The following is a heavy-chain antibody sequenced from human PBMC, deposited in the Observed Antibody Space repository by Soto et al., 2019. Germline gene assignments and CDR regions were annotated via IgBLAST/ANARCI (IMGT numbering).Heavy chain of an antibody. D-gene: IGHD4-17*01. CDR1: GFIFNSFA. Sequence: EVQLLEFGGGLVQPGGSLRLSCAASGFIFNSFAMTWVRQAPGKGLEWVSSMSATDGRSYYADSVKGRFTISRDDSKSALYLQMNSVRVEDTAVYYCAKDPNGDYVGGFDFWGQGTMVTV. CDR2: MSATDGRS. V-gene: IGHV3-23*01. CDR3: AKDPNGDYVGGFDF. J-gene: IGHJ3*01.